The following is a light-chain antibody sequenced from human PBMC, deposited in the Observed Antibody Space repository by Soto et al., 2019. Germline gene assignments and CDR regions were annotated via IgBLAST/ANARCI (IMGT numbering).Light chain of an antibody. CDR1: QSVGNY. Sequence: EIVLTQSPATLSLSLGERATLSCRARQSVGNYLGWYQQRPGQAPRLLMSDVSRRATGIPARFSGSGSGTDFTVPINSLEAEDVASYFCQHPVQGGIFGGGTKVEIK. CDR3: QHPVQGGI. J-gene: IGKJ4*01. CDR2: DVS. V-gene: IGKV3-11*01.